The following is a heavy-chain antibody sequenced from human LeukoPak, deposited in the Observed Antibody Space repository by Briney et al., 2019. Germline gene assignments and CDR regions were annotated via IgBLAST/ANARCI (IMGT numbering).Heavy chain of an antibody. CDR3: ARVVAHSYSDC. Sequence: SETLPLTCTVSGGSINNYYWSWIRQPPGKGLEWIGYIHYSGSTNYNPSLKSRVTISVDTSKNQFSLKVTSVTAADTAVYFCARVVAHSYSDCWGQGTLVSVST. V-gene: IGHV4-59*01. J-gene: IGHJ4*02. CDR2: IHYSGST. CDR1: GGSINNYY. D-gene: IGHD1-26*01.